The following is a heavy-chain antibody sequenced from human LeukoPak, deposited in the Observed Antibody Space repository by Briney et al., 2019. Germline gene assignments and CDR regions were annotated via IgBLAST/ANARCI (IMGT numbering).Heavy chain of an antibody. V-gene: IGHV1-2*02. D-gene: IGHD2/OR15-2a*01. J-gene: IGHJ4*02. Sequence: GASVKVSCKASGYTFTAYYIHWVRQAPGQGPEWMGWINPVSGGTNYAQKFQGRVTMTRDTSTDTAYMELSSLRSEDTAVYYCATFRHGFDYWGQGTLVTVSS. CDR3: ATFRHGFDY. CDR1: GYTFTAYY. CDR2: INPVSGGT.